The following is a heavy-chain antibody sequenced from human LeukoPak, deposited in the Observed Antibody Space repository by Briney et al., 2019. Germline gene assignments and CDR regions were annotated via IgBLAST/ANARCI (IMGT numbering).Heavy chain of an antibody. CDR2: INPNSGGT. D-gene: IGHD3-9*01. V-gene: IGHV1-2*02. Sequence: ASVKVSCRASGYTFTGYYMHWVRQAPGQGLEWMGWINPNSGGTNYAQKFQGRVTMTRDTSISTAYMELSRLRSDDTAVYYCARGPYDILTGYQDYWGQGTLVTVSS. CDR3: ARGPYDILTGYQDY. J-gene: IGHJ4*02. CDR1: GYTFTGYY.